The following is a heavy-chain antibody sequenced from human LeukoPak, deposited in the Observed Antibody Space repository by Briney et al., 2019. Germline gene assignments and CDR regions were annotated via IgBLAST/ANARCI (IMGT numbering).Heavy chain of an antibody. CDR2: INHSGST. J-gene: IGHJ4*02. CDR1: GGSFSGHY. Sequence: PSETLSLTCAVFGGSFSGHYWTWIRQPPGKGLEWIGEINHSGSTNYNPSLKSRVTISVDTSKNQFSLKLSSVTAADTAVYYCARVGMFTGNSAYWGQGTLVTVSS. D-gene: IGHD3-9*01. CDR3: ARVGMFTGNSAY. V-gene: IGHV4-34*01.